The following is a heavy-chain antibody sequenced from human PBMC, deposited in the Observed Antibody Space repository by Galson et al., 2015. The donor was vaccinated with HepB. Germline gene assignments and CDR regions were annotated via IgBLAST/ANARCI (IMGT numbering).Heavy chain of an antibody. J-gene: IGHJ4*02. CDR2: IYPGDSDT. Sequence: QSGAEVKKPGESLKISCKGSGYTFTNYWIAWVRQIPGKGLEWMGIIYPGDSDTRYSPSFQGQVTISADKSISTAYLQWSSLKASDTAMYYCVRPHASKLLWFGEYTSYFDYWGQGTLVTVSS. CDR3: VRPHASKLLWFGEYTSYFDY. V-gene: IGHV5-51*01. D-gene: IGHD3-10*01. CDR1: GYTFTNYW.